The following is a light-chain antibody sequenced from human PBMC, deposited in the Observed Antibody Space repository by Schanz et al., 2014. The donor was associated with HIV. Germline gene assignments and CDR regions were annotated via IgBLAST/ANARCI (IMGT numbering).Light chain of an antibody. Sequence: QSVLTQPPSVSAAPGQKVTISCSGGSSNIGNNYVSWYQQLPRTAPKLLIYDNNKRPSGIPDRFSGSKSGTSATLDITGLQTGDEADYYCEAWDSSLSAVLFGGGTKVTVL. CDR3: EAWDSSLSAVL. CDR2: DNN. J-gene: IGLJ2*01. CDR1: SSNIGNNY. V-gene: IGLV1-51*01.